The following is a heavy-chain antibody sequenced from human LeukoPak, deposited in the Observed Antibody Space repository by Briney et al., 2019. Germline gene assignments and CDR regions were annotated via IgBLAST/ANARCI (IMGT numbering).Heavy chain of an antibody. V-gene: IGHV5-10-1*01. J-gene: IGHJ3*02. CDR2: IDPSDSYT. CDR3: ARTYGSGIGNTFDI. Sequence: RESLKISCKGSGYSFTAYWISWVRQMPGKGLEWMGRIDPSDSYTNYSPSFQGHVTISADRSITTAYLQWSSLKASDTAMYHCARTYGSGIGNTFDIWGQGQWSPSLQ. CDR1: GYSFTAYW. D-gene: IGHD3-10*01.